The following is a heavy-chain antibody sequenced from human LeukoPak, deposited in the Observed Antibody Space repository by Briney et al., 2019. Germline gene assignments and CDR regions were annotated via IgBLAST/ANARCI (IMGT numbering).Heavy chain of an antibody. CDR1: GYTFTSYG. V-gene: IGHV1-69*13. J-gene: IGHJ6*02. CDR3: ARERFGCSGGSCYSRLAYYYGMDV. D-gene: IGHD2-15*01. CDR2: IIPIFGTA. Sequence: ASVKVSCKASGYTFTSYGISWVRQAPGQGLEWMGGIIPIFGTANYAQKFQGRVTITADESTSTAYMELSSLRSEDTAVYYCARERFGCSGGSCYSRLAYYYGMDVWGQGTTVTASS.